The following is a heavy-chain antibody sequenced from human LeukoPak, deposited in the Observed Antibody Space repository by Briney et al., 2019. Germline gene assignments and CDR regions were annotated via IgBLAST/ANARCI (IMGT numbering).Heavy chain of an antibody. CDR2: IGGSGDTT. Sequence: PGGPLRLSCAASGFTFSSYAMNWFRQAPGKGRRWVSAIGGSGDTTYYADSVKGRFTISRDNSKNTLYLQMNSLRPEDTAVYYCAKEGSGWHNVNWFDPWGQGTLVTVSS. J-gene: IGHJ5*02. CDR1: GFTFSSYA. CDR3: AKEGSGWHNVNWFDP. V-gene: IGHV3-23*01. D-gene: IGHD6-19*01.